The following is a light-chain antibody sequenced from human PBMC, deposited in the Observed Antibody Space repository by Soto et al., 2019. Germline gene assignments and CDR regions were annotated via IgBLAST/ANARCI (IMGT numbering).Light chain of an antibody. CDR2: AAS. J-gene: IGKJ1*01. CDR3: LQHKTYPWT. CDR1: QVITND. V-gene: IGKV1-17*01. Sequence: DIQMTQSPSSLSASIGDRVTITCRSSQVITNDLGWYQQKPGKAPKRLIYAASTLQSGVPSSFSVSGSGTEFPLTVSSLQPEDFATYYCLQHKTYPWTFGQGTKVEIK.